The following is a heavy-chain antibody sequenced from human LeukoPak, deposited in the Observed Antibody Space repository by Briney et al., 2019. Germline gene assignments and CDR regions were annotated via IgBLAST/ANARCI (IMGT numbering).Heavy chain of an antibody. J-gene: IGHJ4*02. D-gene: IGHD6-13*01. V-gene: IGHV3-23*01. CDR2: ISGSGSGGST. Sequence: PGGSLRLSCAASGFTFSSYAMSWVRQAPGKGLEWVSTISGSGSGGSTYYADSVKGRFTISRDNAKNSLYLQMNSLRAEDTAVYYCAREGQQLVDYWGQGTLVTVSS. CDR1: GFTFSSYA. CDR3: AREGQQLVDY.